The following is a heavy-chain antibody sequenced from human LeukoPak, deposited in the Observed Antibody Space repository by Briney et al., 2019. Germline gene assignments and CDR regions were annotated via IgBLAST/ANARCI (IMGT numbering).Heavy chain of an antibody. Sequence: SETLSLTCTVSGGSMSSGTYYWGWIRQPPGKGLEWIASIRYLGSTYYNPSLQSRVTISVDTPKNQSSLKLSSVTAADTAVYYCARLKMDTLAARVNAFDIWGQGTMVTVSS. V-gene: IGHV4-39*01. CDR3: ARLKMDTLAARVNAFDI. CDR1: GGSMSSGTYY. J-gene: IGHJ3*02. D-gene: IGHD6-25*01. CDR2: IRYLGST.